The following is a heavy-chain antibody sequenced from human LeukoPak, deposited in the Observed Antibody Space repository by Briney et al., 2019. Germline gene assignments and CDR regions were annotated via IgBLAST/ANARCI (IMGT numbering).Heavy chain of an antibody. CDR1: GGSISSGGYY. CDR2: IYYSGST. CDR3: ARLGGAHYYYYGMDV. D-gene: IGHD4/OR15-4a*01. V-gene: IGHV4-31*03. J-gene: IGHJ6*02. Sequence: SQTLSLTCTVSGGSISSGGYYWSWIRQHPGKGLEWIGYIYYSGSTYYNPSLKSRVTISVDTSKNQFSLKLSSVTAADTAVYYCARLGGAHYYYYGMDVWGQGTTVTVSS.